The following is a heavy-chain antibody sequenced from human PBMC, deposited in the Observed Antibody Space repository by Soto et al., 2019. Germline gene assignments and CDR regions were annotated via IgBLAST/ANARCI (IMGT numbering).Heavy chain of an antibody. CDR3: TTSSSVTDYFDY. D-gene: IGHD6-6*01. V-gene: IGHV3-15*07. CDR2: IKSKTDGGTT. CDR1: GCTFTNAW. Sequence: GGSLRLSCAASGCTFTNAWMNWVRQAPGKGLEWVGRIKSKTDGGTTDYAAPVKGRFTFSRDDSKNTLYLQMNSLKTEDTAVYYCTTSSSVTDYFDYLGQGALVTVSS. J-gene: IGHJ4*02.